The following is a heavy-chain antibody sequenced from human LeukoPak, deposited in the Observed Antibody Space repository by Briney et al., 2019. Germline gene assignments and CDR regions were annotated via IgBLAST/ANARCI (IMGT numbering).Heavy chain of an antibody. D-gene: IGHD2-15*01. CDR1: GFTFSTYW. Sequence: PGGSLRLSCVASGFTFSTYWMNWVRQAPGKGLERVGTISPDGSDKYYVGSVKGRFTISRDNAKTSLYLQITSLRADDTALYFCARGIVVVVGASDHFDYWGQGTLITVSS. J-gene: IGHJ4*02. CDR2: ISPDGSDK. V-gene: IGHV3-7*01. CDR3: ARGIVVVVGASDHFDY.